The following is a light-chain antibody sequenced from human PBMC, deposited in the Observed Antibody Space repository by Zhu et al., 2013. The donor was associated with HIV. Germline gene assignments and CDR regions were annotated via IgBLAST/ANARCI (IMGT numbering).Light chain of an antibody. CDR3: QAWDSSIVV. Sequence: SYELTQPPSVSVAPGKTARITCGGNNIGSKSVHWYQQKPGQAPVLVIYQNTKRPSGTPERFSGSKSGNTVTLTISGTQAMDEADYYCQAWDSSIVVFGGGTKLTVL. J-gene: IGLJ2*01. CDR1: NIGSKS. V-gene: IGLV3-21*01. CDR2: QNT.